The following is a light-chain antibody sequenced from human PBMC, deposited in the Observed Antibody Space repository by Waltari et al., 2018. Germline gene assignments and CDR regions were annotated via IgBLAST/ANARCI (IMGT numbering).Light chain of an antibody. Sequence: SSELTQDPAVSVALGQTVRITCQGDSLRRYYASWYQQKPGQAPLLVIYDRNNRPSWLPDRFSGSSSGDSASLTIPGAQAEDEADYYCNSLDSNNNHAVLFGGGTRLTVL. J-gene: IGLJ3*02. CDR2: DRN. V-gene: IGLV3-19*01. CDR1: SLRRYY. CDR3: NSLDSNNNHAVL.